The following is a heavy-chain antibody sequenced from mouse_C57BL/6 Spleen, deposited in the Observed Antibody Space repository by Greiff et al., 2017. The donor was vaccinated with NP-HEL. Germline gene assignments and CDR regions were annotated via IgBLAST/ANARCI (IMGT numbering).Heavy chain of an antibody. CDR2: IDPETGGT. J-gene: IGHJ3*01. Sequence: ESGAELVRPGASVTLSCKASGYTFTDYEMHWVKQTPVHGLEWIGAIDPETGGTAYNQKFKGKAILTADKSSSTAYMELRSLTSEDSAVYYCTITSPYYYGSSGAYWGQGTLVTVSA. D-gene: IGHD1-1*01. CDR1: GYTFTDYE. CDR3: TITSPYYYGSSGAY. V-gene: IGHV1-15*01.